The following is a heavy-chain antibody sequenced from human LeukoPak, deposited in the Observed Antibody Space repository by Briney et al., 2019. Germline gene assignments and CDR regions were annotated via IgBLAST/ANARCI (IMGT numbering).Heavy chain of an antibody. CDR1: GFTFDDYA. D-gene: IGHD3-22*01. Sequence: GGSLRLSCAASGFTFDDYAMHWVRQAPGKGLEWVGRIKSKADGGISDYAKPVKGRFTFSRDDSKNTLYLLMNSLKTEDTGVYYCTTTYHYDSSPGSFDYWGQGTLVTVSS. J-gene: IGHJ4*02. CDR3: TTTYHYDSSPGSFDY. CDR2: IKSKADGGIS. V-gene: IGHV3-15*01.